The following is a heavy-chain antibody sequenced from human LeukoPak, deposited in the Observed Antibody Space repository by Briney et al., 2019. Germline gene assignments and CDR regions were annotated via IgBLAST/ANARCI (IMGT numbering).Heavy chain of an antibody. CDR2: IYYSGST. CDR3: ARSMYSSSWYSPVDY. D-gene: IGHD6-13*01. V-gene: IGHV4-59*01. Sequence: SETLSLTCTVSGASFSSYYWSWIRQPPGKGLEWIGYIYYSGSTNYNPSLKSRVTISVDTSKNQFSLKLSSVTAADTAVYYCARSMYSSSWYSPVDYWGQGTLVTVSS. CDR1: GASFSSYY. J-gene: IGHJ4*02.